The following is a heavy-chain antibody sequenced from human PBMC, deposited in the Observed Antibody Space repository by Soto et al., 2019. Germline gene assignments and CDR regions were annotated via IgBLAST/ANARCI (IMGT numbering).Heavy chain of an antibody. J-gene: IGHJ5*02. CDR2: ISGSGGST. CDR3: AKGSYKLEPIVNWFDP. D-gene: IGHD1-1*01. CDR1: GFTFSSYA. V-gene: IGHV3-23*01. Sequence: GGSLRLSCAASGFTFSSYAMSWVRQAPGKGLEWVSAISGSGGSTYYADSVKGRFTISRDNSKNTLYLQMNSLRAEDTAVYYCAKGSYKLEPIVNWFDPWGQGTLVTVSS.